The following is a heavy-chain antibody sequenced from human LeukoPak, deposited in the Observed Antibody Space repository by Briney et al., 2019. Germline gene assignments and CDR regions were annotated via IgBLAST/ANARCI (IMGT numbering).Heavy chain of an antibody. Sequence: SETLSLTCAVYGGSFSGYYWSWIRQPPGKGLEWIGEINHSGSTNYNPSLKSRVTISVDTSKNQFSLKLSSVTAADTAVYYCASASSYDILTGYNDAFDIWGPGTMVTVSS. CDR2: INHSGST. V-gene: IGHV4-34*01. CDR3: ASASSYDILTGYNDAFDI. CDR1: GGSFSGYY. D-gene: IGHD3-9*01. J-gene: IGHJ3*02.